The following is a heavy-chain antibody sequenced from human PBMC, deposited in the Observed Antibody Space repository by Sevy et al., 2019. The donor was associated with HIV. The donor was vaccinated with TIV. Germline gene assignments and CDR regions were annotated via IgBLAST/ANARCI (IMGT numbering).Heavy chain of an antibody. V-gene: IGHV4-61*08. Sequence: SETLPPPPPVSSVSVNNGDYYWTWIRQPPGKGLEWIGYAYYSGSTNYHPSLESRVTISVDTSKNQFSLKLNSVTAADTAVYYCVRGVNLDVIPWGHWGQGILVTVSS. J-gene: IGHJ4*02. CDR1: SVSVNNGDYY. D-gene: IGHD1-26*01. CDR2: AYYSGST. CDR3: VRGVNLDVIPWGH.